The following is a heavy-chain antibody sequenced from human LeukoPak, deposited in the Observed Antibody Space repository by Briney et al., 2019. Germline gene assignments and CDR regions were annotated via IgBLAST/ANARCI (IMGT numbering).Heavy chain of an antibody. D-gene: IGHD3-9*01. J-gene: IGHJ4*02. V-gene: IGHV1-24*01. CDR3: ATTMYYDILTGYYRSLAQPRFDY. CDR1: GYTLTELS. CDR2: FDPEDGET. Sequence: ASVKVSCKVSGYTLTELSMHWVRQAPGKGLEWMGGFDPEDGETIYAQKFQGRVTMTEDTSTDTAYMELSSLRSEDTAVYYCATTMYYDILTGYYRSLAQPRFDYWGQGTLVTVSS.